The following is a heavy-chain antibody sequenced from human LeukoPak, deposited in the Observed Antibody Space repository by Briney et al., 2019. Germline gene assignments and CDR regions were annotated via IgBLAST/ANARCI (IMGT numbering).Heavy chain of an antibody. CDR2: ISTSGITI. V-gene: IGHV3-11*01. CDR3: ARRSGFGLDY. Sequence: PGGSLRLSCAASGFTFSDYYMSWIRQAPGKGLEWISYISTSGITIYYADSVKGRFTISRDNAKNSLYLQMNSLTAEDTAVYYCARRSGFGLDYWGQGTLVTVSS. CDR1: GFTFSDYY. D-gene: IGHD6-19*01. J-gene: IGHJ4*02.